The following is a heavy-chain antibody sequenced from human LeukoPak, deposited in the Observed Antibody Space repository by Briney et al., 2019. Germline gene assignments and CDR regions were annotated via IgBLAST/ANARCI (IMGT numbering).Heavy chain of an antibody. Sequence: GASVKVSCKASGGTFSSYAISWVRQAPGQGLEWMGGIIPTFGTANYAQKFQGRVTITADESTSTAYMELSSLRSEDTAVYYCARAQGYYDSSGYYYWGQGTLVTVSS. CDR1: GGTFSSYA. V-gene: IGHV1-69*13. J-gene: IGHJ4*02. CDR3: ARAQGYYDSSGYYY. CDR2: IIPTFGTA. D-gene: IGHD3-22*01.